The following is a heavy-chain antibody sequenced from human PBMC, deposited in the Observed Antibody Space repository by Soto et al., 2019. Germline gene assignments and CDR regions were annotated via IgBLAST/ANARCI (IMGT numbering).Heavy chain of an antibody. CDR1: GFTFSTYW. CDR2: INSDGSGT. CDR3: ARVYYCDSCVDRNFDY. J-gene: IGHJ4*02. V-gene: IGHV3-74*01. Sequence: EVQLVESGGGLVQPGGSLRLSCAASGFTFSTYWMHWVRQAPGEGLMWVSRINSDGSGTNYADSVKGRFTISRDNAKNTLYLQMNSLRAEDTAVYYCARVYYCDSCVDRNFDYWGQGILVTVSS. D-gene: IGHD3-22*01.